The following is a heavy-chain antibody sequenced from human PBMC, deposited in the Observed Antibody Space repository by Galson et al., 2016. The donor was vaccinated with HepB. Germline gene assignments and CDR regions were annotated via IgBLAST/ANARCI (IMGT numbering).Heavy chain of an antibody. CDR1: GFTFSNSG. D-gene: IGHD5-18*01. CDR3: AKDLPPDTGMGGFDY. Sequence: SLRLSCAASGFTFSNSGMHWVRQAPGRGLEWVAVISYDGSNKYYANSVKGRFTISRDNSKNTLYLQMNSLRAEDTALYYCAKDLPPDTGMGGFDYWGQGTLVTVS. J-gene: IGHJ4*02. CDR2: ISYDGSNK. V-gene: IGHV3-30*18.